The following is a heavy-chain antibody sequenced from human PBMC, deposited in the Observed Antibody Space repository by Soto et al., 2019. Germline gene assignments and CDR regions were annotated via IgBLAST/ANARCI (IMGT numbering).Heavy chain of an antibody. CDR1: GGSISSSSYY. J-gene: IGHJ4*02. D-gene: IGHD5-12*01. V-gene: IGHV4-39*01. CDR2: IYYSGST. Sequence: PSETLSLTCTVSGGSISSSSYYWGWIRQPPGKGLEWVGSIYYSGSTYYNPSLKSRVTISVDTSKNQFSLKLSSVTAADTAVYYCARHGARARDGYTVDYWGQGTLVTVSS. CDR3: ARHGARARDGYTVDY.